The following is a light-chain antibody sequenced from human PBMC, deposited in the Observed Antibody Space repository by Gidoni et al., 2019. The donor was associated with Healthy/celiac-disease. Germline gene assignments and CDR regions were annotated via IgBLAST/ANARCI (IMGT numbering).Light chain of an antibody. CDR2: KAS. CDR1: QSISSW. CDR3: QQYNSYPLT. Sequence: DIQMTQSPSTLSASVGDRVTITCRARQSISSWLAWYQQKPGKAPKLLIYKASSLESGVPSRFSGSGSGTEFTLTISSLQPDEFATYYCQQYNSYPLTFGGGTKVEIK. J-gene: IGKJ4*01. V-gene: IGKV1-5*03.